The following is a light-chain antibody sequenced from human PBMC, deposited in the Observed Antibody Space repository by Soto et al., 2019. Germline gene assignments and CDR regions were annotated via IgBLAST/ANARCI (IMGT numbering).Light chain of an antibody. CDR1: QSISSY. CDR3: PQSYSSPWT. CDR2: AAS. Sequence: DIQMTQSPASLSASVGDRVTITCLASQSISSYLNWYHQKPWKAPKLLIYAASSLQSGVPSRFSGSGSGTDFTLTISSLQPEDFAIYHCPQSYSSPWTFGQGTKVDI. J-gene: IGKJ1*01. V-gene: IGKV1-39*01.